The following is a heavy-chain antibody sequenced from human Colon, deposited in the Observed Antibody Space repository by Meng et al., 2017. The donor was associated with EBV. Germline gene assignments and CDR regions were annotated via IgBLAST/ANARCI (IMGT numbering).Heavy chain of an antibody. J-gene: IGHJ4*02. CDR2: IYYSGST. CDR1: GYSISSSNW. Sequence: QVQLQESGPGLVKPSDTLSLTCAVPGYSISSSNWWGWIRQPPGKGLEWGGYIYYSGSTYYNPPLKRRVTMSVDTSKNQFSLKLSSVTAADTAVYYCARDTSTWGNKGLDHWGQGILVTVSS. D-gene: IGHD7-27*01. CDR3: ARDTSTWGNKGLDH. V-gene: IGHV4-28*03.